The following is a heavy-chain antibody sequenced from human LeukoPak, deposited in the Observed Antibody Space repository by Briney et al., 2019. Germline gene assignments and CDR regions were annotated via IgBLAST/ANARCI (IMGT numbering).Heavy chain of an antibody. Sequence: QAGRSLRLSCAASGLTFSSYGMHWVRQAPGKGLEWVAVIWYDGSNKYYADSVKGRFTISRDNSKNTLYLQMNSLRAEDTAVYYCAREMYDILTGYTLSYWGQGTLVTVSS. D-gene: IGHD3-9*01. V-gene: IGHV3-33*01. CDR3: AREMYDILTGYTLSY. CDR1: GLTFSSYG. J-gene: IGHJ4*02. CDR2: IWYDGSNK.